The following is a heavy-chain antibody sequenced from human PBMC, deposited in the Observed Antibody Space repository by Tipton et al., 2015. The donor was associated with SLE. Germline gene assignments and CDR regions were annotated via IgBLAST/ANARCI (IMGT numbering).Heavy chain of an antibody. D-gene: IGHD3-22*01. CDR2: LHSSGST. CDR1: GGSISSGLNY. CDR3: ARDGSGYYHFDY. J-gene: IGHJ4*02. Sequence: TLSLTCSVSGGSISSGLNYWSWIRQPAGKGLEWIGRLHSSGSTKYNPSFKSRVTMSVDASKNQISLNLGSVTAADTAVYYCARDGSGYYHFDYWGRGAQVTVSS. V-gene: IGHV4-61*02.